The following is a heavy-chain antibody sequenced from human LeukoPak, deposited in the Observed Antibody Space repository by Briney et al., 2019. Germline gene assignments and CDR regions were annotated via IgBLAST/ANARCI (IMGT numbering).Heavy chain of an antibody. J-gene: IGHJ4*02. Sequence: ASVKVSCKASGYTFTGYYMHWVRQAPGQGLEWMGWINPNRGGTNYAQKFQGRVTMTRDTSISTAYMELSRLRSDDTAVYYCARGKLEWVDYWGQGTLVTVSS. CDR3: ARGKLEWVDY. V-gene: IGHV1-2*02. D-gene: IGHD1-1*01. CDR1: GYTFTGYY. CDR2: INPNRGGT.